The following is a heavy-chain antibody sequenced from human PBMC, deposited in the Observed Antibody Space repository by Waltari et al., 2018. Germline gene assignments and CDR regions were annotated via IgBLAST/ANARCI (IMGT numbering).Heavy chain of an antibody. V-gene: IGHV4-34*01. CDR3: ARGRIIGEGYCSGGSCWGSWFDP. CDR1: GGSFSGYY. Sequence: QVQLQQWGAGLLKPSETLSLTCAVYGGSFSGYYWSWIRQPPGKGLEWIGEINHSGSTNYNPSLKSRVTISVDTSKNQFSLKLSSVTAADMAVYYCARGRIIGEGYCSGGSCWGSWFDPWGQGTLVTVSS. D-gene: IGHD2-15*01. J-gene: IGHJ5*02. CDR2: INHSGST.